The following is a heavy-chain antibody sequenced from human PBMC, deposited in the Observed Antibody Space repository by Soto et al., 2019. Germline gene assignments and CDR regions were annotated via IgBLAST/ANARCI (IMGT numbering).Heavy chain of an antibody. J-gene: IGHJ4*02. CDR3: GRGRSGQIVVVY. D-gene: IGHD1-26*01. Sequence: ASVKVSCKASGYTFTGQYIHWVRQAPEQGPEWMGEIGPETGATRYAQKFQGRVTMTRDMSITTVYMELNNLSPDDTAVYYCGRGRSGQIVVVYWGQGTPVPVSS. V-gene: IGHV1-2*02. CDR1: GYTFTGQY. CDR2: IGPETGAT.